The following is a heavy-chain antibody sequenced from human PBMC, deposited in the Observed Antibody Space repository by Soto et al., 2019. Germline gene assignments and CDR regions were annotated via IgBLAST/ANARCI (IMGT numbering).Heavy chain of an antibody. D-gene: IGHD2-2*02. J-gene: IGHJ4*02. Sequence: EVQLLESGGGLVRPGGSLRLSCAASGFTFSSYAMSWVRQAPGKGLEWVSTISGSDGRTYSTDSVKGRFTISRDNSRNPAYLQINSLRVEDTAVYYCAKGVSQYTPLALFDYWGRGTLVTVSS. CDR1: GFTFSSYA. CDR3: AKGVSQYTPLALFDY. CDR2: ISGSDGRT. V-gene: IGHV3-23*01.